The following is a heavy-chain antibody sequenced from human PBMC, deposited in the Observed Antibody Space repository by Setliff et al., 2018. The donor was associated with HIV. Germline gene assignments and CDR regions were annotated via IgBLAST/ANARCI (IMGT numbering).Heavy chain of an antibody. CDR3: AISIVGVTSEMY. D-gene: IGHD2-21*02. Sequence: SETLSLTCAVSGGSISSGGYSWSWIRQPPGKGLEWIGYIYHSGSTSYNPSLKSRVTVSVDTSKTQYSLKMISVTAADTAMYYCAISIVGVTSEMYWAQGTLVTVSS. CDR2: IYHSGST. CDR1: GGSISSGGYS. V-gene: IGHV4-30-2*01. J-gene: IGHJ4*02.